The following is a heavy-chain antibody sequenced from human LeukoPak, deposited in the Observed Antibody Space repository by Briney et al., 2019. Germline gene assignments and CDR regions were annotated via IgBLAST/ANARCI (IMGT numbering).Heavy chain of an antibody. J-gene: IGHJ4*02. V-gene: IGHV3-23*01. CDR2: ISGSGGST. D-gene: IGHD3-22*01. CDR3: AIDSSGYYPGTIFDY. Sequence: GGSLRLSCAASGFTFSSYAMSWVRQAPGKGLEWVSAISGSGGSTYYADSVKGRFTISRDNSKNTQYLQMNSLRAEDTAVYYCAIDSSGYYPGTIFDYWGQGTLVTVSS. CDR1: GFTFSSYA.